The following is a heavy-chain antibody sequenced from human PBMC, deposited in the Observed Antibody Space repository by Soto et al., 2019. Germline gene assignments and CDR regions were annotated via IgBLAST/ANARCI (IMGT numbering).Heavy chain of an antibody. Sequence: SETLSLTCTVSGGSISSSSYYWGWIRQPPGKGLEWIGSIYYSGSTYYNPSLKSRVIISVDTSKNQFSLKLSSVTAADTAVYFCVSQRTTVPTQAYFDYWGPGALVTVSS. V-gene: IGHV4-39*01. CDR1: GGSISSSSYY. CDR3: VSQRTTVPTQAYFDY. J-gene: IGHJ4*02. D-gene: IGHD4-17*01. CDR2: IYYSGST.